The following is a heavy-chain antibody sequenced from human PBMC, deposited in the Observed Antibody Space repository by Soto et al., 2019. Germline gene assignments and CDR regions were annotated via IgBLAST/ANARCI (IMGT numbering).Heavy chain of an antibody. CDR3: SHRALSDVFWSGYSYNRVEP. V-gene: IGHV2-5*02. CDR2: IYCDDDK. Sequence: GLTTVTPTQSLTLTCTFSVLSLITSGVGVGWIRQPPGKVLESLALIYCDDDKRYSPSLKSRLTITNDTSKNQVVLTMTKMDPVETATYYCSHRALSDVFWSGYSYNRVEPWGQGTLVTVSS. CDR1: VLSLITSGVG. J-gene: IGHJ5*01. D-gene: IGHD3-3*01.